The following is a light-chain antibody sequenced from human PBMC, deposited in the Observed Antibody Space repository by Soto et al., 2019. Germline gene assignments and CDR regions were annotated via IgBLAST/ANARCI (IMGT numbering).Light chain of an antibody. CDR3: CSYAGTYTVL. V-gene: IGLV2-11*01. Sequence: QSALTQPPSVSGSPGQSVTISCTGSSRDIGSYDFVSWYQQHPGKAPKLMIYDVNKRPSGVPDRFSASKSGITASLTISGLQAEDDADYYCCSYAGTYTVLFGTGTKVTFL. CDR2: DVN. J-gene: IGLJ1*01. CDR1: SRDIGSYDF.